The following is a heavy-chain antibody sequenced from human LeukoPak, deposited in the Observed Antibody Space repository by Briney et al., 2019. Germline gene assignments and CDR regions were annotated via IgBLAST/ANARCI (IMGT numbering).Heavy chain of an antibody. V-gene: IGHV3-9*01. CDR3: ARDWGPYYYDSMGAFDI. D-gene: IGHD3-22*01. Sequence: GGSLRLSCSASGFTFDDYAMHWVRQAPGKGLEWVSGISWNSGSIGYADSVKGRFTISRDNAKNSLYLQMNSLRVEDTAVYYCARDWGPYYYDSMGAFDIWGQGTVVTVSS. CDR2: ISWNSGSI. CDR1: GFTFDDYA. J-gene: IGHJ3*02.